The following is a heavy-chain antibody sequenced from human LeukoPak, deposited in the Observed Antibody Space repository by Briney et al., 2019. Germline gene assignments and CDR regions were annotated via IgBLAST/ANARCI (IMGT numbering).Heavy chain of an antibody. CDR2: INYSGKT. V-gene: IGHV4-39*01. Sequence: ASQTLSLTCSVSGGSISSSSYYWGWIRQPPGKGLEWIGSINYSGKTYHNPSLKRRVTISVDTSKNQFSLKLSSVDAADTTLYYCARHTYGTFDYWGQGTLVTVSS. CDR3: ARHTYGTFDY. J-gene: IGHJ4*02. CDR1: GGSISSSSYY. D-gene: IGHD3-10*01.